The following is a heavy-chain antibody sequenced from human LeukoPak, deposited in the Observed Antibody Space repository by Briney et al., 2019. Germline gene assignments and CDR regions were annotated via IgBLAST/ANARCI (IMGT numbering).Heavy chain of an antibody. D-gene: IGHD1-26*01. Sequence: GGALRLSCAGSGFTFSDSAIHWVRQASGKGLEWIGLMDTKAQNYATAFAASVRGRFTISRDDSSNTAYLRMDSLKIEDTALYYCTRDSGTYNWLDPWGQGALVTVSS. CDR3: TRDSGTYNWLDP. CDR2: MDTKAQNYAT. J-gene: IGHJ5*02. CDR1: GFTFSDSA. V-gene: IGHV3-73*01.